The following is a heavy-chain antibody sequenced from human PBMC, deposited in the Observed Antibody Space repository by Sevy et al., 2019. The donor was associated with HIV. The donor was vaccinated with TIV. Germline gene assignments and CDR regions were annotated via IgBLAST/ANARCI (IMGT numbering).Heavy chain of an antibody. J-gene: IGHJ1*01. Sequence: GESLKISCAASGFSLSTYWMSWVRQAPGKGLEWVANIKQDGSVKYYVDSVKGRFTISRDNARNFLYLQMNSLRAKDTALYYCVRAIAADGSFWGQGTLVTVSS. CDR2: IKQDGSVK. CDR1: GFSLSTYW. D-gene: IGHD6-13*01. V-gene: IGHV3-7*01. CDR3: VRAIAADGSF.